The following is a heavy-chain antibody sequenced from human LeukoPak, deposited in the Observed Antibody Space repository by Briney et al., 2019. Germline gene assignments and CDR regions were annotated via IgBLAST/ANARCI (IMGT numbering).Heavy chain of an antibody. Sequence: PGGSLRLSCAASGFTFSSYGMHWVRQAPGKGLEGVAFIRYDGSNKYYADSVKGRFTIARDNSKNTLYLQMNSLRGEDTAVYYCAKDFRDWSYATSPDYWGQGTLVTVSS. V-gene: IGHV3-30*02. D-gene: IGHD2-2*01. CDR1: GFTFSSYG. CDR2: IRYDGSNK. J-gene: IGHJ4*02. CDR3: AKDFRDWSYATSPDY.